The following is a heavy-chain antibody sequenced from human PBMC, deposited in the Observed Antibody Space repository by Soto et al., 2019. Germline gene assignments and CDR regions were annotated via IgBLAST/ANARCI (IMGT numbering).Heavy chain of an antibody. D-gene: IGHD6-13*01. CDR1: GGSISSYY. V-gene: IGHV4-59*12. CDR2: IYYSGST. CDR3: ARYNAASGTYYFDF. J-gene: IGHJ4*02. Sequence: SETLSLTCTVSGGSISSYYWSWIRQPPGKGLEWIGYIYYSGSTNYNPSLKSRVTISVDISKSQFSLRLTSVTAADTAVYYCARYNAASGTYYFDFWGQGALVTVSS.